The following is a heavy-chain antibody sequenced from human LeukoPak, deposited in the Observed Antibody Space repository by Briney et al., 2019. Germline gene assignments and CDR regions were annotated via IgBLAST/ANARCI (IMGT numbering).Heavy chain of an antibody. CDR1: GVTVSNTW. D-gene: IGHD2-15*01. Sequence: PGESLRLSCTASGVTVSNTWMSWVRQAPGKGLEWVGLFTSGSAGGTIHYAAPVQGRFTILAEDSKNTWYLQMNGLLIEDTGIYYCTTGGGTMDFWGQGTLVTVSS. CDR2: FTSGSAGGTI. V-gene: IGHV3-15*01. CDR3: TTGGGTMDF. J-gene: IGHJ4*02.